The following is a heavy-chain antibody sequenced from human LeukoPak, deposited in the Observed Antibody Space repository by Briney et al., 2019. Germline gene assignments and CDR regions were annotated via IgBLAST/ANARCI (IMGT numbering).Heavy chain of an antibody. CDR1: GFTFSSYG. D-gene: IGHD4-17*01. Sequence: GGSLRLSCAASGFTFSSYGMHWVRQALGKGLEWVAVISYDGSNKYYADSVKGRFTISRDNSKNTLYLQMNSLRAEDTAVYYCAKEVTTNVHYYYGMDVWGQGTTVTVSS. V-gene: IGHV3-30*18. CDR2: ISYDGSNK. CDR3: AKEVTTNVHYYYGMDV. J-gene: IGHJ6*02.